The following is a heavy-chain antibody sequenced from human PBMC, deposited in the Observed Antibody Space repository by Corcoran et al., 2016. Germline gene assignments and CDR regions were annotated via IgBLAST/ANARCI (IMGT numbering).Heavy chain of an antibody. CDR3: AWIGPYCSGGSRYFDY. CDR2: IDWDDDK. V-gene: IGHV2-70*04. D-gene: IGHD2-15*01. J-gene: IGHJ4*02. Sequence: QVTLKESGPALVKPTQTLTLTCTASGFSLSTSGMRVSWIRQPPGKALEWLARIDWDDDKFYSTSLKTRLTISKDTSKNQVVLTMTNMDPVAKATYCCAWIGPYCSGGSRYFDYWGQGTLVTVSS. CDR1: GFSLSTSGMR.